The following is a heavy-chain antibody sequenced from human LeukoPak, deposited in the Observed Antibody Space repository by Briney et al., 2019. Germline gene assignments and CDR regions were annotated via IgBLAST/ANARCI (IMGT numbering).Heavy chain of an antibody. CDR2: IYSGGST. Sequence: GGSLRLSCAASGFTVSRNYMSWVRQAPGKGLGWVSVIYSGGSTYYADSVKGRFTISRDNSKNTLYLQMNSLRAEDTAVYYCARDLDYYDSSGYYTVWGQGTMVTVSS. D-gene: IGHD3-22*01. CDR1: GFTVSRNY. J-gene: IGHJ3*01. CDR3: ARDLDYYDSSGYYTV. V-gene: IGHV3-53*01.